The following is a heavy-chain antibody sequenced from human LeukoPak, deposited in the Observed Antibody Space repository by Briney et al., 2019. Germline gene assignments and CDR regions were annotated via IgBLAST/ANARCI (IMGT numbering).Heavy chain of an antibody. CDR2: IYYSGST. J-gene: IGHJ4*02. Sequence: SETLSLTCTVSGGSISSYYWSWIRQPPGKGLEWIGYIYYSGSTNYNPSLKSRVTISVDTSKNQFSLKLSSVTAADTAVYYCARRKPGGYSSGWTFDYWGQGTLVTVSS. CDR3: ARRKPGGYSSGWTFDY. D-gene: IGHD6-19*01. V-gene: IGHV4-59*08. CDR1: GGSISSYY.